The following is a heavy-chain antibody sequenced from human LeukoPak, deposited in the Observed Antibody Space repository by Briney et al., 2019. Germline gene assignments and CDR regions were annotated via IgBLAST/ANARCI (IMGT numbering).Heavy chain of an antibody. CDR3: ARVRGAYGDSRFDY. CDR1: GYTFTNYY. CDR2: INPSGGST. Sequence: ASVKVSCKASGYTFTNYYMHWGRQAPGQGLEWMGIINPSGGSTSYAQKFQGRVTMPRDTSTSTVYMELSSLRSEDTAVYYCARVRGAYGDSRFDYWGQGTLVTVSS. V-gene: IGHV1-46*01. J-gene: IGHJ4*02. D-gene: IGHD4-17*01.